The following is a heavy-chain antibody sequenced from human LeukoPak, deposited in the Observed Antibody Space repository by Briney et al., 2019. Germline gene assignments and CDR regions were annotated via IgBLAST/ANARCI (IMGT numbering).Heavy chain of an antibody. V-gene: IGHV3-7*01. Sequence: GGSLRLSCAASGFTFSSYWMSWVRQAPGKGLEWVANIKQDGSEKYYVDSMKGRFTISRDNAKNSLYLQMNSLGAEDTAVYYCAREDIVVVPAAIRDYYYYGMDVWGQGTTVTVSS. CDR2: IKQDGSEK. CDR1: GFTFSSYW. D-gene: IGHD2-2*01. CDR3: AREDIVVVPAAIRDYYYYGMDV. J-gene: IGHJ6*02.